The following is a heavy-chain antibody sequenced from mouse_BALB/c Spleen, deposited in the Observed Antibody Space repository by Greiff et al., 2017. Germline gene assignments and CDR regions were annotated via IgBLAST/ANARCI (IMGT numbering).Heavy chain of an antibody. CDR1: GFTFSSYA. CDR2: ISSGGSYT. CDR3: ARDPQTWFAY. Sequence: EVKLVESGGGLVKPGGSLKLSCAASGFTFSSYAMSWVRQSPEKRLEWVAEISSGGSYTYYPDTVTGRFTISRDNAKNTLYLEMSSLRSEDTAMYYCARDPQTWFAYWGQGTLVTVSA. J-gene: IGHJ3*01. V-gene: IGHV5-9-4*01.